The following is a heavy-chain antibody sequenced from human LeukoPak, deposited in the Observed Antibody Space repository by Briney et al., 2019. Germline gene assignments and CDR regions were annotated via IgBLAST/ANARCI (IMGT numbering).Heavy chain of an antibody. V-gene: IGHV1-18*04. CDR3: ARGAMVRGVTGMDV. CDR2: ISAYNGNT. CDR1: GYTFTSYG. Sequence: ASVKVSCKASGYTFTSYGISWVRQAPGQGLEWMGWISAYNGNTNYAQKLQGRVTMTTDTSTSKAYMELRSLRSDDTAVYYCARGAMVRGVTGMDVWGKGTTVTVSS. D-gene: IGHD3-10*01. J-gene: IGHJ6*04.